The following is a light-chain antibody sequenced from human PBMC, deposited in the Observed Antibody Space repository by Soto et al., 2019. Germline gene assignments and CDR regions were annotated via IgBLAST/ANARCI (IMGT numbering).Light chain of an antibody. Sequence: VCTQSPVTLSLHPGERATLSCRASQSVSSSYLAWYQQKPGQAPRLLIYGASSRATGIPDRFSGSGSGTDFTLTIGSLQPEDFATYYCQQSYSTPWTFGQGTNVDIK. J-gene: IGKJ1*01. CDR2: GAS. CDR1: QSVSSSY. V-gene: IGKV3-20*01. CDR3: QQSYSTPWT.